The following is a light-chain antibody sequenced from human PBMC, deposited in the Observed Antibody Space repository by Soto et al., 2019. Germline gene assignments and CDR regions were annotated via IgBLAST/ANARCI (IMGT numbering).Light chain of an antibody. V-gene: IGLV7-46*01. CDR3: LLSFNGPYV. CDR2: DTS. J-gene: IGLJ1*01. Sequence: QAVVTQEPSLTVSPGGTVTLTCGSSPGAVTSGHYPYWFQQKPGQAPRTLIYDTSNKHSWTPARFSGYLLGGKAALTLSGAQPEDEAEYFCLLSFNGPYVFGGGTKLTVL. CDR1: PGAVTSGHY.